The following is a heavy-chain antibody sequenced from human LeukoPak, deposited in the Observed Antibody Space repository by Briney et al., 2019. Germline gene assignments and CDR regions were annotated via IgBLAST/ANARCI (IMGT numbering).Heavy chain of an antibody. D-gene: IGHD4-17*01. J-gene: IGHJ1*01. CDR2: MNPSSGYT. Sequence: VSVKVSCKASGYTFTSLDINWVRQAPGQGLEWMGWMNPSSGYTGYAQQFQGRVTFTRSTSISTAYMEVSSLRSEDTAVYYRARVTADTVTLKHWGQGTLVTVSS. V-gene: IGHV1-8*03. CDR1: GYTFTSLD. CDR3: ARVTADTVTLKH.